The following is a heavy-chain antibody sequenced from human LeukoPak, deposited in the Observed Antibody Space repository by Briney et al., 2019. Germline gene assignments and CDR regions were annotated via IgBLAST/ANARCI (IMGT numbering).Heavy chain of an antibody. J-gene: IGHJ4*02. Sequence: PGGSLRLSCAASGFTFSSYEMNWVRQAPGKGLEWVSYISSSGSTIYYADSVKGRFTISRDNSKNTLYLQMNSLRAEDTAVYYCAKDSSSWYPSFDYWGQGTLVTVSS. CDR3: AKDSSSWYPSFDY. CDR2: ISSSGSTI. D-gene: IGHD6-13*01. V-gene: IGHV3-48*03. CDR1: GFTFSSYE.